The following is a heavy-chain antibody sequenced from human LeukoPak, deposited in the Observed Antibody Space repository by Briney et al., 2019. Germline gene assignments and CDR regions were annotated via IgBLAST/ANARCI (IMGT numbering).Heavy chain of an antibody. CDR3: ARDKSRGDYGPPFYFDY. Sequence: GGSLRLSCAASGFTFSSYEMNWVRQAPGKGLEWVSYISSSGSTIYYADSVKGRFTISRDNAKNSLYLQMNSLRAEDTAVYFCARDKSRGDYGPPFYFDYWGQGTLVTVSS. J-gene: IGHJ4*02. CDR2: ISSSGSTI. V-gene: IGHV3-48*03. D-gene: IGHD4-17*01. CDR1: GFTFSSYE.